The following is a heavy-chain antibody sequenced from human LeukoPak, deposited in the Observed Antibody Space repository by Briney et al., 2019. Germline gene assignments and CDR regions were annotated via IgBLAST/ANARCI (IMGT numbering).Heavy chain of an antibody. D-gene: IGHD3-10*01. J-gene: IGHJ5*02. Sequence: ASVKVSCKASGYTFTSYGISWVRQAPGQGLEWMGWISAYNGKTNYAQKLQGRVTMTTDTSTSTAYMEVRSLRSDDTAVYYCARDPAITMVRGVMIRPGGWFDLWGQGTLVTVSS. V-gene: IGHV1-18*01. CDR3: ARDPAITMVRGVMIRPGGWFDL. CDR1: GYTFTSYG. CDR2: ISAYNGKT.